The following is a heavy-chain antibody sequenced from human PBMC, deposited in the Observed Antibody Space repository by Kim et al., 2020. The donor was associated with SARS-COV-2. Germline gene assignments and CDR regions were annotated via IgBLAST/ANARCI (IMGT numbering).Heavy chain of an antibody. V-gene: IGHV3-7*01. D-gene: IGHD6-25*01. CDR3: TRDDGFRSIDH. Sequence: KFYVESVEGRFTVSKDNAKNSVYLQMNGLRAEDTAIYYSTRDDGFRSIDHWGQGTLVTISA. J-gene: IGHJ4*02. CDR2: K.